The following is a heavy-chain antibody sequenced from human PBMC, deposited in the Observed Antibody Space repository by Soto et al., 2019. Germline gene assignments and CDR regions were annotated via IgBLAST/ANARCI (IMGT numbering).Heavy chain of an antibody. CDR1: GFSLTTGGLG. V-gene: IGHV2-5*01. Sequence: QITLKESGPTLVKPTQTLTLTCTFSGFSLTTGGLGVVWIRQPPGKALEWLGVIYWNDDRRYNPSLRNRLTLTKDTSKNQVVLTITNVDPVDTATYYCGHRLESYDYSGLDVWGQGTTVTVSS. J-gene: IGHJ6*02. CDR3: GHRLESYDYSGLDV. CDR2: IYWNDDR. D-gene: IGHD2-2*01.